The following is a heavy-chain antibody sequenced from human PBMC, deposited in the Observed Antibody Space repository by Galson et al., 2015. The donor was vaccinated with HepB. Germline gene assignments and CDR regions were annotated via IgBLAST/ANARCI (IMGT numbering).Heavy chain of an antibody. CDR3: ARARIQLWVAMASNYYYYGMDV. Sequence: CAISGDSVSSNRAAWNWIRQSPSRGLEWLGRTYYRSKWYNDYAVSVKSRITINPDTSKNQFSLQLNSVTPEDTAVYYCARARIQLWVAMASNYYYYGMDVWGQGTTVTVSS. D-gene: IGHD5-18*01. V-gene: IGHV6-1*01. J-gene: IGHJ6*02. CDR2: TYYRSKWYN. CDR1: GDSVSSNRAA.